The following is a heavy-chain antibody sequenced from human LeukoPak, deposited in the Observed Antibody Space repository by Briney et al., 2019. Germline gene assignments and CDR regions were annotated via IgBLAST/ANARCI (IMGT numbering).Heavy chain of an antibody. V-gene: IGHV3-30*18. J-gene: IGHJ4*02. Sequence: GRSLRLSCAASGFTFSSYGMHWVRQAPGKGLEWVAVISYDGSNKYYADSVKGRFTISRDNSKNTLYLQMNSLRAEDTAVYYCAKEGRRWVGYYFAYWGQGTLSPSPQ. CDR3: AKEGRRWVGYYFAY. CDR1: GFTFSSYG. D-gene: IGHD4-23*01. CDR2: ISYDGSNK.